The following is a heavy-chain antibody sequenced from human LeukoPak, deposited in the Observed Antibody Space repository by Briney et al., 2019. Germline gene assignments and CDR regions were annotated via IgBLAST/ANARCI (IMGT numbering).Heavy chain of an antibody. D-gene: IGHD2-2*03. CDR3: AKQGPGYCGGTSCYGVDY. CDR1: GYTFTGYY. CDR2: INTNTGNP. Sequence: ASVKVACKASGYTFTGYYMHWVRQAPGQGLEWMGWINTNTGNPTYAQGFTGRFVFSLDTSVSTAYLQISSLKAEDTAVYYCAKQGPGYCGGTSCYGVDYWGQGTLVTVSS. J-gene: IGHJ4*02. V-gene: IGHV7-4-1*02.